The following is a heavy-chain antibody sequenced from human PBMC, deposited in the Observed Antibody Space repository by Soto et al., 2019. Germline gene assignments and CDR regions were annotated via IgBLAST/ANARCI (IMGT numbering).Heavy chain of an antibody. J-gene: IGHJ6*02. D-gene: IGHD3-10*01. CDR3: ARGTMVRGVIPGWRYGMDV. Sequence: QVQLVQSGAEVKKPGASVKVSCKASGYTFTSYAMHWVRQAPGQRLEWMGWINAGNGNTKYSQKFQGRVTITRDTSASTAYMELSSLRSEDTAVYYCARGTMVRGVIPGWRYGMDVWGQGTTVTVSS. V-gene: IGHV1-3*01. CDR2: INAGNGNT. CDR1: GYTFTSYA.